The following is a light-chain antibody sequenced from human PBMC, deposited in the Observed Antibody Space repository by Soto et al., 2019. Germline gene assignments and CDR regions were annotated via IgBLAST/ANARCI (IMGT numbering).Light chain of an antibody. CDR1: QDIGNY. J-gene: IGKJ4*01. Sequence: DVQMTQSPSSLSASIGDRLTITCQATQDIGNYLNWYQQKSGKAPKVMISDVSSLAPGVPQRLSGSGFGTDFTITITSLQPEDVATYYCQQYDNFLATFGGVTKVDIK. CDR3: QQYDNFLAT. CDR2: DVS. V-gene: IGKV1-33*01.